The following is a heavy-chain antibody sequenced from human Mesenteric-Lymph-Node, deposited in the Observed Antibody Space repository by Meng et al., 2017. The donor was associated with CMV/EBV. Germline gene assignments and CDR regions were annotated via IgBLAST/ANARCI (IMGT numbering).Heavy chain of an antibody. CDR3: ARDYGATAGPTFHLDF. Sequence: GYTFPSYAINWVRQAPGQGLEWMGWINTNTGNPTFAQGFTGRFVFSLDTSVSTAYLQISSLKAEDTAVYYCARDYGATAGPTFHLDFWGRGTLVTVSS. J-gene: IGHJ4*02. CDR2: INTNTGNP. CDR1: GYTFPSYA. D-gene: IGHD6-13*01. V-gene: IGHV7-4-1*02.